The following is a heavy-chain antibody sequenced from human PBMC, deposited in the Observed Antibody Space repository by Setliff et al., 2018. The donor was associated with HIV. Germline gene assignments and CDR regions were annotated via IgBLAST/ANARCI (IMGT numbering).Heavy chain of an antibody. CDR1: GGSISSDDYY. CDR2: ITYSGSA. CDR3: ARYGGNSFWFDP. J-gene: IGHJ5*02. V-gene: IGHV4-30-4*08. Sequence: SETLSLTCTVSGGSISSDDYYWNWIRQPPGKGLEWIGYITYSGSAYYNPSLKSRVTISIDTSNNQISLRLGSVTAADTAVYYCARYGGNSFWFDPWGQGTLVTVSS. D-gene: IGHD2-21*01.